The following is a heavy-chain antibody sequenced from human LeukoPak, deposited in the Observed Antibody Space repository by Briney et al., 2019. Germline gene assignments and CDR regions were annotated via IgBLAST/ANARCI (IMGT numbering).Heavy chain of an antibody. J-gene: IGHJ4*02. D-gene: IGHD2-2*02. CDR2: IYHSGST. CDR1: GYSISSGYY. Sequence: PETLSLTCAVSGYSISSGYYWGWIRPPPGKGLEWIGSIYHSGSTYYNPSLKSRVTISVDTSKNQFSLKLISVTAADTAVYYCARRYCSSTSCYTGFDYWAREPWSPSPQ. V-gene: IGHV4-38-2*01. CDR3: ARRYCSSTSCYTGFDY.